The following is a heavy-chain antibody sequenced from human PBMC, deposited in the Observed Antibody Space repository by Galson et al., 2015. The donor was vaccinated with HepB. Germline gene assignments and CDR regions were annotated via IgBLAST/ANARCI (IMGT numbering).Heavy chain of an antibody. CDR1: GYTFTSSA. J-gene: IGHJ5*02. V-gene: IGHV1-18*01. Sequence: SVKVSCKASGYTFTSSAISWVRQAPGQGLEWMGWISGYNGNTKYAQKFQGRVTMTTDTFTSTVYMELRSLRSDDTAVYYCAKFGYTGSDWGGWFDPWGQGTLVTVSS. CDR3: AKFGYTGSDWGGWFDP. CDR2: ISGYNGNT. D-gene: IGHD5-12*01.